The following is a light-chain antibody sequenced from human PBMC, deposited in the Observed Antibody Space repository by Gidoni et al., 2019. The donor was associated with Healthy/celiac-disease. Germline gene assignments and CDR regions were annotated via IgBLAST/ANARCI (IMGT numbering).Light chain of an antibody. CDR1: QSVSSN. V-gene: IGKV3D-15*01. CDR3: QQYNNWPPYS. J-gene: IGKJ2*03. CDR2: GAS. Sequence: EIVMTQPPAPLSASPGDRATLSCRASQSVSSNLAWYQQKPGQAPRLLIYGASTRATGIPARFSGSGSGTEFTLTISSLQSEDFAVYYCQQYNNWPPYSFGQGTKLEIK.